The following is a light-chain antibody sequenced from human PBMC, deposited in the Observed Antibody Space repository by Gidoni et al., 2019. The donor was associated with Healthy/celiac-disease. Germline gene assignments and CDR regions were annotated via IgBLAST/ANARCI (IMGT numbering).Light chain of an antibody. CDR3: SSYTRSSTLV. CDR1: SSDVGCYNY. V-gene: IGLV2-14*01. CDR2: AVS. Sequence: QSALTQPASVSGSPGQSITISCTGTSSDVGCYNYVSWYQQHPGKAPKLMIYAVSNRPSGVSNRFSGSKSGNTASLTISGLQAEDEADYYCSSYTRSSTLVFGTGTKVTVL. J-gene: IGLJ1*01.